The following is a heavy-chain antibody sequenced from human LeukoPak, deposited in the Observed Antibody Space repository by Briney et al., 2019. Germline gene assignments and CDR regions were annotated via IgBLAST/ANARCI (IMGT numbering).Heavy chain of an antibody. CDR3: AIRLRVVVITGYFDY. V-gene: IGHV1-69*05. Sequence: SVKVSCKASGGTFSSYAISWVRQAPGQGLEWMGGIIPTFGTANYAQKFQGRVTITTDESTSTAYMELSSLRSEDTAVYYCAIRLRVVVITGYFDYWGQGTLVTVSS. CDR1: GGTFSSYA. D-gene: IGHD3-22*01. CDR2: IIPTFGTA. J-gene: IGHJ4*02.